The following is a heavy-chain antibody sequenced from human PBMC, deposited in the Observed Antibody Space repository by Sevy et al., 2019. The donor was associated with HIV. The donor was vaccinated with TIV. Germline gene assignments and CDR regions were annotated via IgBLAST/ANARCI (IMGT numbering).Heavy chain of an antibody. V-gene: IGHV3-30*02. CDR1: GFTLSDSG. Sequence: GGSLRLSCAASGFTLSDSGVHWVRQAPGKGLEWVAFIQVDGREKFYTDSVKGRFTISRDSSKNTVYLQMNSLRGEDTAVYYCAKRPTAAWGQGTLVTVYS. J-gene: IGHJ5*02. CDR3: AKRPTAA. CDR2: IQVDGREK.